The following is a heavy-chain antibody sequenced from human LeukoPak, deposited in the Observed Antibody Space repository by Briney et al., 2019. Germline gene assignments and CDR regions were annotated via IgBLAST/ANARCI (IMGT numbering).Heavy chain of an antibody. V-gene: IGHV4-39*01. J-gene: IGHJ4*02. CDR1: GGSIRSSYYY. CDR3: ARRDYGGLLDY. CDR2: SHYSGST. Sequence: PSETLSLTCTVSGGSIRSSYYYWGWIRQPPGKGLEWIGSSHYSGSTYYNPSLKSRVTISVDTPKNQLSLKLNSATSSDTAVYFCARRDYGGLLDYWGQGTLVTVSS. D-gene: IGHD4-23*01.